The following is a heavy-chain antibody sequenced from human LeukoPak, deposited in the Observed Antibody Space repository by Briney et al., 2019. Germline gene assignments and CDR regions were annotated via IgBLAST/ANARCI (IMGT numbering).Heavy chain of an antibody. CDR2: IIASGGTT. Sequence: GGSLRLSCAASGFPFSSYAMSWFRQTPGKGLEWVSSIIASGGTTYYADSVKGRFTISRDNSKNTVYLQMNTLRAEDMAVYYCAKDVAVAAPVWFDPWGQGTLVTVSS. D-gene: IGHD6-19*01. J-gene: IGHJ5*02. CDR3: AKDVAVAAPVWFDP. CDR1: GFPFSSYA. V-gene: IGHV3-23*01.